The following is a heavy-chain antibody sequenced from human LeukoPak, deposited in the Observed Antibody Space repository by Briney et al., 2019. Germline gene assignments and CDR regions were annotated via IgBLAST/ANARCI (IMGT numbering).Heavy chain of an antibody. CDR1: GFRFNTYW. CDR3: AKVDGTGNSVFDY. J-gene: IGHJ4*02. D-gene: IGHD6-19*01. CDR2: INPDGRTT. V-gene: IGHV3-74*01. Sequence: GGSLRLSCAASGFRFNTYWRHWVRQAPGKGLVWVSRINPDGRTTDYANSVKGRFTISRDNAKNTLYLQMDSLRVEDTATYYCAKVDGTGNSVFDYWGQGTLVPVSS.